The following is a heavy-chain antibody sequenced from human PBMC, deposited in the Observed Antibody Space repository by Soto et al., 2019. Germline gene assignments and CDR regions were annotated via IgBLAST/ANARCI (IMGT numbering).Heavy chain of an antibody. CDR3: ARDRYSSYYYYGMDF. CDR2: NNPSGGST. CDR1: GYTFTSYY. Sequence: GASVKVSCKASGYTFTSYYMHWVRQTPGQRIEWMGINNPSGGSTSYAQKFQGRVTMTRDTSTSTVYMELSSLRSEDTAVYYCARDRYSSYYYYGMDFWGQGTTVTVSS. D-gene: IGHD6-13*01. J-gene: IGHJ6*02. V-gene: IGHV1-46*01.